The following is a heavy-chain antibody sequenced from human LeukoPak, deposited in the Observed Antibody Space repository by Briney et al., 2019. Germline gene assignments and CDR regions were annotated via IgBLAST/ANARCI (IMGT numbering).Heavy chain of an antibody. CDR1: GFTFNSYG. CDR3: AKGSSAGRPYYFDY. D-gene: IGHD3-10*01. CDR2: ISYDGSNK. Sequence: GGSLRLSCAASGFTFNSYGIHWVRQAPGKGLEWVAVISYDGSNKYYADSVKGRFTISRDNSKNTLYLQMNSLRAEDTAMYYCAKGSSAGRPYYFDYWGQGTLVTVSS. V-gene: IGHV3-30*18. J-gene: IGHJ4*02.